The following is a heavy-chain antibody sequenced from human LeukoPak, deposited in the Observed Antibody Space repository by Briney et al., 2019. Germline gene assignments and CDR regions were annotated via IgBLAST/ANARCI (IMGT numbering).Heavy chain of an antibody. CDR3: ATALLDYYGSGSYLD. CDR2: IYTSGST. CDR1: GGSISTDNYY. D-gene: IGHD3-10*01. V-gene: IGHV4-61*09. J-gene: IGHJ4*02. Sequence: SETLSLTCTVSGGSISTDNYYWSWIRQPAGKGLEWIGHIYTSGSTIYNPSLKSRVTISIDTSENQFSLKLSSVTAADTAVYYCATALLDYYGSGSYLDWGQGTLVTVSS.